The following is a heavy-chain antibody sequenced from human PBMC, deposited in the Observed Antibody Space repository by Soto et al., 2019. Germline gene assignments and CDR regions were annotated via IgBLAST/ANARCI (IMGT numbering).Heavy chain of an antibody. D-gene: IGHD4-4*01. J-gene: IGHJ4*02. CDR2: IIPIFGTA. CDR1: GGTFSSYA. Sequence: SVKVSCKASGGTFSSYAISWVRQAPGQGLEWMGGIIPIFGTANYAQKFRGRVTITADKSTSTAYMELSSLRSEDTAVYYCARGWVTTVSYFDYWGQGTLVTVSS. CDR3: ARGWVTTVSYFDY. V-gene: IGHV1-69*06.